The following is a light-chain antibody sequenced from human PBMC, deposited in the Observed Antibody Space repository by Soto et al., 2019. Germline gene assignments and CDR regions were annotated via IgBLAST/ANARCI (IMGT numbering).Light chain of an antibody. CDR2: GAI. Sequence: EMVMTHSPATLSVSPEDRVTLSCRASQNVRRNIAWYQQKPGQAPSLLIFGAITRATGIPARFSGSGSGTEFTLTISSLQSEDSAIYYCQHYNVWPPWTFGQGTMVDIK. CDR3: QHYNVWPPWT. J-gene: IGKJ1*01. CDR1: QNVRRN. V-gene: IGKV3-15*01.